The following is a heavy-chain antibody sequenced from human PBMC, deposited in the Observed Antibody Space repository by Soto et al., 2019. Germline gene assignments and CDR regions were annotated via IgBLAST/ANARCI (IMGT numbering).Heavy chain of an antibody. CDR2: ISAHNGNT. J-gene: IGHJ4*02. Sequence: QVHLVQSGAEVKKPGASVKVSCKGSGYAFTTYGITWVRQAPGQGLEWMGWISAHNGNTNYAQKLQGRVTVTRDTFTSTAYMELRSLSSDDTAVYYCARGRYGDYWGQGALVTVSS. V-gene: IGHV1-18*01. CDR3: ARGRYGDY. D-gene: IGHD1-1*01. CDR1: GYAFTTYG.